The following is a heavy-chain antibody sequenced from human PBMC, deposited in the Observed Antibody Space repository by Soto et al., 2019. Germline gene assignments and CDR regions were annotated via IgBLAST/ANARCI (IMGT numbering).Heavy chain of an antibody. CDR1: GGSMGSFY. Sequence: QVQLQESGPGLVKPSETLSLTCTVSGGSMGSFYWNWIRQPPGKGLEWIGYIYFSGTVSYNPSLKGRRTMSVNTSKNQFSLKLTSVTAADTAVYYCARALVGPTRHDYSYGFRVWGQGTPVTVSS. V-gene: IGHV4-59*01. CDR2: IYFSGTV. D-gene: IGHD1-26*01. CDR3: ARALVGPTRHDYSYGFRV. J-gene: IGHJ6*02.